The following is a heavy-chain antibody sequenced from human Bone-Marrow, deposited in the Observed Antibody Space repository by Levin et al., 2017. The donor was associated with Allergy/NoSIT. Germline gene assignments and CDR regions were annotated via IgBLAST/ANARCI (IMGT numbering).Heavy chain of an antibody. D-gene: IGHD3-10*01. J-gene: IGHJ6*02. CDR3: GRVSRWFGELLQNARDV. V-gene: IGHV3-53*01. CDR2: IYIGGTT. CDR1: GFSVSDNY. Sequence: PGGSLRLSCTASGFSVSDNYITWVRQAPGMRLEWVAVIYIGGTTYYADSVKGRFTISRDSSQNTVFLQLNSLRAEDTGVYYCGRVSRWFGELLQNARDVWGQGTTVIVSS.